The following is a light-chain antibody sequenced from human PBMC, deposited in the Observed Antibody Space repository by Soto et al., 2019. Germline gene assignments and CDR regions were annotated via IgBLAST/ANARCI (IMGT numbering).Light chain of an antibody. Sequence: QSALTQPASVSGSPGQSSTISCTGTSSDVGGYNYVSWYQQHPGKAPKLMIYDVSNRPSGVSNRFSGSKSGNTASLTISGLHAEYEADYYCSSYTSSSTLVVFGGGTKVTVL. CDR1: SSDVGGYNY. CDR3: SSYTSSSTLVV. V-gene: IGLV2-14*01. CDR2: DVS. J-gene: IGLJ2*01.